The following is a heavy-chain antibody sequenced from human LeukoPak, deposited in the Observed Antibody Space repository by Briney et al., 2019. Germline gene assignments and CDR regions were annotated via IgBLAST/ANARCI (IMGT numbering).Heavy chain of an antibody. CDR3: ARLGGKQLVRYYQYYMDV. CDR1: GFTVSSNY. Sequence: GGSLRLSCAASGFTVSSNYMSWVRQAPGKGLAGVSVIYSYGSTYYADSVKGRFTIYRDNSKHTLFLQMKSLTVEHTAVYYCARLGGKQLVRYYQYYMDVWGKGTTVTVSS. CDR2: IYSYGST. D-gene: IGHD6-6*01. J-gene: IGHJ6*03. V-gene: IGHV3-66*02.